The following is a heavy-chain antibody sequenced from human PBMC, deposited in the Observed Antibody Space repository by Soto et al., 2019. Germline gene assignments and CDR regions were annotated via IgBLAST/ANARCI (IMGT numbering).Heavy chain of an antibody. Sequence: GGSLRLSCAASGFTFSSYSMNWVRQAPGKGLEWVSSISSSSSYIYYADSVKGRFTISRDNAKNSLYLQMNSLRAEDTAVYYCARGFMVRGVIIYPLDYWGQGTLVTVSS. J-gene: IGHJ4*02. D-gene: IGHD3-10*01. CDR3: ARGFMVRGVIIYPLDY. CDR2: ISSSSSYI. V-gene: IGHV3-21*01. CDR1: GFTFSSYS.